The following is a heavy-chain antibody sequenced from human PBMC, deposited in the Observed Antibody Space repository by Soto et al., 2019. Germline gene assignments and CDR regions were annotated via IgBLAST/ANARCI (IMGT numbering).Heavy chain of an antibody. CDR3: ARGNRYCSGGSCYNWFDP. V-gene: IGHV1-8*01. CDR1: GYTFTSYD. Sequence: ASVKVSCKASGYTFTSYDINWVRQATGQGLEWMGWMNPNSGNTGYAQKFQGRVTMTRNTSISTAYMELNSLRSEDTAVYYCARGNRYCSGGSCYNWFDPWGQGTLVTVSS. CDR2: MNPNSGNT. D-gene: IGHD2-15*01. J-gene: IGHJ5*02.